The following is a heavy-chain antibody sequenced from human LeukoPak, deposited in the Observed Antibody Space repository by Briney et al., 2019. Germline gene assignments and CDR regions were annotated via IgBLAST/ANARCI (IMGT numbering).Heavy chain of an antibody. CDR3: AKGGRWSGIAVAGTY. Sequence: GGSLRLSCAASGFTFSSYAMSWVRQAPGKGLEWVSAISGSGGSTYYADSVKGRFTISRDNSKNTLYLQMNSLRAEGTAVYYCAKGGRWSGIAVAGTYWGQGTLVTVSS. CDR2: ISGSGGST. CDR1: GFTFSSYA. D-gene: IGHD6-19*01. J-gene: IGHJ4*02. V-gene: IGHV3-23*01.